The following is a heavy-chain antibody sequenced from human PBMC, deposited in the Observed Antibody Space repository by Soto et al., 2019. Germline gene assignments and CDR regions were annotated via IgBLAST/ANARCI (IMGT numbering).Heavy chain of an antibody. CDR3: ALISVNTYKRYS. V-gene: IGHV3-23*01. Sequence: EVQLLDSGGGVVQPGGSLRLSCAASGFFFSPYAMTWVRQPPGTGPAWVSTIDGSGDTTYYADSVQGRFTISRDSSKNALYLHVISLTSEDTSGYYCALISVNTYKRYSWGQGTLVAFAS. D-gene: IGHD4-17*01. CDR2: IDGSGDTT. J-gene: IGHJ4*02. CDR1: GFFFSPYA.